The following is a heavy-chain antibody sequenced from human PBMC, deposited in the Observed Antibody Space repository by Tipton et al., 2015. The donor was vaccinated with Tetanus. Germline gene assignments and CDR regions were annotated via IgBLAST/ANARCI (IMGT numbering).Heavy chain of an antibody. J-gene: IGHJ6*02. V-gene: IGHV3-21*04. CDR3: ARDRGDYIYYGMDV. CDR2: ISSVGNYI. Sequence: SLRLSCAAAGFSFGDFTMAWVRQPPGKGLEWVSSISSVGNYIYYADSVKGRFTISRDNAKNTLNLQMNSLRSDDTAVYYCARDRGDYIYYGMDVWGPGTTVTVS. CDR1: GFSFGDFT. D-gene: IGHD3-22*01.